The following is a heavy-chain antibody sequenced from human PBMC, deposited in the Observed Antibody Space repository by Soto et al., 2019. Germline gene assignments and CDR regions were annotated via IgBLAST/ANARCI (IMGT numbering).Heavy chain of an antibody. V-gene: IGHV3-23*01. Sequence: GGSLRLSCAASGFTFSSYAMSWVRQAPGKGLEWVSAISGSGGSTYYADSVKGRFTISRDNSKNTLYLQMNSLRAEDTAVYYCAKDGHLLWFGESNYGMDVWGQGATVTVSS. CDR2: ISGSGGST. CDR1: GFTFSSYA. D-gene: IGHD3-10*01. J-gene: IGHJ6*02. CDR3: AKDGHLLWFGESNYGMDV.